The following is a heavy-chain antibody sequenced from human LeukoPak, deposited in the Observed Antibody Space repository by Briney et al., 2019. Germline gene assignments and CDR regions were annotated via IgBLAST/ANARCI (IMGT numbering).Heavy chain of an antibody. D-gene: IGHD3-16*01. CDR1: AFAVSSNY. CDR2: IYSGGST. V-gene: IGHV3-66*01. Sequence: GGSLRLSCAASAFAVSSNYMSWVRKAPRKGLEWVSVIYSGGSTYYADSVKGRFTISRDNSKNTLYLQMNSLRAEDTAVYYCAREGGSGYAKDYFDYWGQGTLVTVS. J-gene: IGHJ4*02. CDR3: AREGGSGYAKDYFDY.